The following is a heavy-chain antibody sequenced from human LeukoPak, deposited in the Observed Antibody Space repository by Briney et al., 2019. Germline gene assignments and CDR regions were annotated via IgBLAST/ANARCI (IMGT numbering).Heavy chain of an antibody. D-gene: IGHD3-16*02. CDR3: AKVPYDYVWGSYRYLDY. CDR2: ISGTGDRT. V-gene: IGHV3-23*01. CDR1: GFTFSSYT. Sequence: SGGSLRLSCEASGFTFSSYTMNWVRQAPGKGLEWVSTISGTGDRTYYADSVKGRFTISRDNSKNTLFLQMNSLRAEDTAIYYCAKVPYDYVWGSYRYLDYWGQGTLVTVSS. J-gene: IGHJ4*02.